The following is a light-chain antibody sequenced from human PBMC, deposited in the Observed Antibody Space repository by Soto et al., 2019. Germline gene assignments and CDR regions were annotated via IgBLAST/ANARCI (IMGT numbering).Light chain of an antibody. CDR3: QTWGTGPWV. CDR2: LNSDGSH. J-gene: IGLJ3*02. V-gene: IGLV4-69*01. CDR1: SGHSSYA. Sequence: QSVLTQSPSASASLGASVKLTCTLSSGHSSYAIAWHQQQPEKGPRYLMKLNSDGSHSKGDGIPDRFSGSSSGAERYLTISSLQSEDEVDYYCQTWGTGPWVFGGGTKVTVL.